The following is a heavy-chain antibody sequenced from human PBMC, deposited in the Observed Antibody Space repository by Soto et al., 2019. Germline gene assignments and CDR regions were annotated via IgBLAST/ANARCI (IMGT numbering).Heavy chain of an antibody. CDR1: GFTFSSFA. J-gene: IGHJ4*02. V-gene: IGHV3-23*01. CDR3: AKAGYSYGNRFDY. CDR2: ISGSGGST. D-gene: IGHD5-18*01. Sequence: PGGSLILSFAASGFTFSSFAMSWVRQAPGKGLEWVSAISGSGGSTYYADSVKGRFTISRDNSKNTLYLQMNSLRAEDTAVYYCAKAGYSYGNRFDYWGQGTLVTVSS.